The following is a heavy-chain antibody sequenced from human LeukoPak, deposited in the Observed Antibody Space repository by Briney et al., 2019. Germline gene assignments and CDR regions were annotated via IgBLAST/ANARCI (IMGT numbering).Heavy chain of an antibody. CDR1: GYTFTGYY. D-gene: IGHD2-2*01. V-gene: IGHV1-2*02. CDR2: INPNSGDT. J-gene: IGHJ4*02. CDR3: ARDSGYCSSTGCYYFDY. Sequence: ASEKVSCKASGYTFTGYYMHWVRQAPGQGLEWMGWINPNSGDTNYAQRFQGRVTMTRDTSISTAYMDLSRLRSDDTAVYYCARDSGYCSSTGCYYFDYWGQGTLVTVSS.